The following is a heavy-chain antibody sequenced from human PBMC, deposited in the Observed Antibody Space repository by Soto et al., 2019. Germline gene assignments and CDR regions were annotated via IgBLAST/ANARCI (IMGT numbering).Heavy chain of an antibody. CDR1: GFTFSSYA. D-gene: IGHD3-22*01. V-gene: IGHV3-64*01. CDR3: ARGENYYDSSGYYPGDY. CDR2: ISSNGGST. Sequence: EVQLVESGGGLVQPGGSLRLSCAASGFTFSSYAMHWVRQAPGKGLEYVSAISSNGGSTYYANSVKGRFTISGDNSKNTLYLQMGSLRAEDMAVYYCARGENYYDSSGYYPGDYWGQGTLVTVSS. J-gene: IGHJ4*02.